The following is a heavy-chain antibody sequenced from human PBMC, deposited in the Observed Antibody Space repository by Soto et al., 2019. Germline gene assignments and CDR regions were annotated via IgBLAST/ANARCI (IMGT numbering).Heavy chain of an antibody. D-gene: IGHD4-17*01. CDR2: ISYDGSNK. V-gene: IGHV3-30*18. Sequence: GGSLRLSCAASGFTFSSYGMHWVRQAPGKGLEWVAVISYDGSNKYYADSVKGRFTISRDNSKNTLYLQMNSLRAEDTAVYYCAKAIRATVTPDFDYWGQGTLVTVSS. CDR1: GFTFSSYG. CDR3: AKAIRATVTPDFDY. J-gene: IGHJ4*02.